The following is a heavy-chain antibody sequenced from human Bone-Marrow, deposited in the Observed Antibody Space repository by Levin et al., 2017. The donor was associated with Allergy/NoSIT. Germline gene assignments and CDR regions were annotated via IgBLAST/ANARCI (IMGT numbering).Heavy chain of an antibody. D-gene: IGHD2-21*01. CDR1: GFTFSTYW. J-gene: IGHJ6*02. CDR2: INVDGRAT. V-gene: IGHV3-74*01. Sequence: GGSLRLSCAASGFTFSTYWMHWVRQAPGKGLQWVSRINVDGRATKYADSVKGRFTISRDNAKSTLYLQMTSLTADDTGVYYCSRDYEVVMDVWGQGTTVTVSS. CDR3: SRDYEVVMDV.